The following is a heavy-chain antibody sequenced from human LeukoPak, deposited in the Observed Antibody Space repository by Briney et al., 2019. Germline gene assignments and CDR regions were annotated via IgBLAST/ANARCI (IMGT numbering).Heavy chain of an antibody. CDR3: AREVKRHSTDY. Sequence: PGGSLRLSCAASGFIFITYSTRWVRQAPGKGLEWVAAMSKDVSKAYYTDSVKDRFTISRDNYTSTLDLQMSSLRAEDPVVYYCAREVKRHSTDYWGQGTLVTVSS. V-gene: IGHV3-30*10. CDR1: GFIFITYS. CDR2: MSKDVSKA. J-gene: IGHJ4*02. D-gene: IGHD6-25*01.